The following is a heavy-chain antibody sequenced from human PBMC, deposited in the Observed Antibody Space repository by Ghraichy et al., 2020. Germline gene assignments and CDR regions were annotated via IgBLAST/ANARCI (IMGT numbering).Heavy chain of an antibody. D-gene: IGHD3-10*01. CDR3: AREGYYGSGSRRNHDYFDY. CDR2: INPSGGST. Sequence: ASVKVSCKASGYTFTSYYMHWVRQAPGQGLEWMGIINPSGGSTSYAQKFQGRVTMTRDTSTSTVYMELSSLRSEDTAVYYCAREGYYGSGSRRNHDYFDYWGQGTLVTVSS. J-gene: IGHJ4*02. V-gene: IGHV1-46*01. CDR1: GYTFTSYY.